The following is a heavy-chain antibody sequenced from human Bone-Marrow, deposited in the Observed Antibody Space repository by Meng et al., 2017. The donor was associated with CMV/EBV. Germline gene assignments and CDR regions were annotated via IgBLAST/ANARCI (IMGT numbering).Heavy chain of an antibody. Sequence: SETLSLTCTVSGGSTSSSSYYWGWIRQPPGKGLEWIGSMYYSGRTYYNPSLKSRVTISVDTSKNQFSLKLSYVTAADTAVYYCARQPITIFEVFFMGEGYYFDYWGQGTLVTVSS. CDR3: ARQPITIFEVFFMGEGYYFDY. J-gene: IGHJ4*02. D-gene: IGHD3-3*01. CDR1: GGSTSSSSYY. V-gene: IGHV4-39*07. CDR2: MYYSGRT.